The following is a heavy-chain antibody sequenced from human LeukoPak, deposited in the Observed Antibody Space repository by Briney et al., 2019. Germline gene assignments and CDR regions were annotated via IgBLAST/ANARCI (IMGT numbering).Heavy chain of an antibody. V-gene: IGHV4-59*12. J-gene: IGHJ3*02. CDR1: GGSISSYY. Sequence: PSETLSLTCTVSGGSISSYYWSWIRQPPGKGLEWIGYIYYSGSTNYNPPLKSRVTISVDTSKNQFSLKLSSVTAADTAVYYCARVCSSTSCPNGAFGIWGQGTMVTVSS. CDR3: ARVCSSTSCPNGAFGI. D-gene: IGHD2-2*01. CDR2: IYYSGST.